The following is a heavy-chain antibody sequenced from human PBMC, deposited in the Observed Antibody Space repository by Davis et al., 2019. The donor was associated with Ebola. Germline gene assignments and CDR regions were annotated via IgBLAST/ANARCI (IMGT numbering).Heavy chain of an antibody. Sequence: ESLKISCQASEDNFNSYWIGWVRQMLGKGVEWMAMVYPGDSSTKYSPAFQGLVTVSFDRSIATAYLHCNSLKASDSAIYYCASGMMGFRFDYWGQGTPVTVSS. J-gene: IGHJ4*02. CDR2: VYPGDSST. D-gene: IGHD3-16*01. CDR3: ASGMMGFRFDY. V-gene: IGHV5-51*01. CDR1: EDNFNSYW.